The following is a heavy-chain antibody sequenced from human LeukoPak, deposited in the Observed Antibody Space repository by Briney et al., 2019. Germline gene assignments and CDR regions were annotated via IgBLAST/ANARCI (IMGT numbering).Heavy chain of an antibody. CDR1: GIPFSNYW. V-gene: IGHV3-74*01. CDR2: INSDGSRI. CDR3: ASSPVITRD. J-gene: IGHJ4*02. D-gene: IGHD3-22*01. Sequence: TGGSLRLSCAASGIPFSNYWMHWVRQAPGKGLEWVSRINSDGSRITYADSVKGRFTISRDNAKNTLYLQMNSLRVEDTAVYYCASSPVITRDWGQGTLVTVSS.